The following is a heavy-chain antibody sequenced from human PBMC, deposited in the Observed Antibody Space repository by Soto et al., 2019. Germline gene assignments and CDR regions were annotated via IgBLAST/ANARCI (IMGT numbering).Heavy chain of an antibody. J-gene: IGHJ4*02. CDR1: GGTSSSYE. Sequence: QVQLVQSGAEVKKPGSSVKVSCKASGGTSSSYEISWVRQAPGQGLEWMGGIIPRFGTENYEQKFQGRVTLTADESTDTAYMELRNLRSDDTAVYYCARESVDYYDSSGHYYYWGQGTLVTVS. CDR3: ARESVDYYDSSGHYYY. V-gene: IGHV1-69*12. CDR2: IIPRFGTE. D-gene: IGHD3-22*01.